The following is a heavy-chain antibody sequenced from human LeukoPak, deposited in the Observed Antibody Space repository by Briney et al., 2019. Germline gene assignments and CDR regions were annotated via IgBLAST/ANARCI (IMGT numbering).Heavy chain of an antibody. D-gene: IGHD1-26*01. CDR2: ISDSGEST. V-gene: IGHV3-23*01. CDR3: AKSRVGGGYHGGSFEY. CDR1: GFTFSSYA. Sequence: GGSLRLSCAASGFTFSSYAMSWVRQVPGKGLEWVSAISDSGESTYYADSVKGRFTISRDNSKNTLNLQMNSLRAEDPAVDYCAKSRVGGGYHGGSFEYWGQGTLVTVSS. J-gene: IGHJ4*02.